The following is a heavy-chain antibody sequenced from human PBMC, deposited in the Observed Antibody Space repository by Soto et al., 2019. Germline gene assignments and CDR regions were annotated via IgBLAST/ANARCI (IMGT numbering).Heavy chain of an antibody. D-gene: IGHD4-4*01. Sequence: ASVKVSCRASGYTSTSYAMHWVRQAPGQRLEWMGWINAGNGNTKYSQKFQGRVTITRDTSASTAYMELSSLRSEDTAVYYCARFNDYGNYVTWFDLWGQGTMLTVSS. CDR3: ARFNDYGNYVTWFDL. CDR2: INAGNGNT. J-gene: IGHJ5*02. CDR1: GYTSTSYA. V-gene: IGHV1-3*01.